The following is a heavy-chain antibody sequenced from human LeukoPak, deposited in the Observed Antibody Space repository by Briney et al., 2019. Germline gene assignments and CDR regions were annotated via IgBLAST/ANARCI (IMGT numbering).Heavy chain of an antibody. D-gene: IGHD2-15*01. CDR1: GGSISSYY. J-gene: IGHJ5*02. Sequence: SETLSLTCTVSGGSISSYYWSWIRQPPGKGLEWIGYIYYSGSTNYNPSLKSRVTISVDTSKNQFSLKLSSVTAADTAVYYCARADLSRGYCSGGSCGVFDPWGQGTLVTVSS. V-gene: IGHV4-59*08. CDR2: IYYSGST. CDR3: ARADLSRGYCSGGSCGVFDP.